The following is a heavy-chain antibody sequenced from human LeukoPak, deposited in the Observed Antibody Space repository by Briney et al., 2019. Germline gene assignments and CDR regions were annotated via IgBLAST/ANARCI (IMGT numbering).Heavy chain of an antibody. Sequence: SETLCLTCNVSGASISTLYWSWIRQSPGRGLEWIAYIFNNGSPNYNLSLKSRVSISIDTSKNQFSLKLTSVIAADTAIYYCARIGGVGEFDYWGQGILVTVSS. CDR3: ARIGGVGEFDY. J-gene: IGHJ4*02. D-gene: IGHD1-26*01. CDR1: GASISTLY. CDR2: IFNNGSP. V-gene: IGHV4-59*11.